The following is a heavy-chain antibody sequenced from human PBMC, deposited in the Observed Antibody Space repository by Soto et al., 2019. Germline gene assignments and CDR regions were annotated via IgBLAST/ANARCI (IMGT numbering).Heavy chain of an antibody. D-gene: IGHD3-22*01. CDR2: ISGSGGST. J-gene: IGHJ4*02. CDR3: ARSDEYERGITTIGVVVEPYFDY. CDR1: GFTFSSYA. V-gene: IGHV3-23*01. Sequence: GGSLRLSCAASGFTFSSYAMSWVRQGPGKGLEWVSAISGSGGSTYYADSVKGRFTISRDNSKNTLYLQMNSLRAEDTAVYYCARSDEYERGITTIGVVVEPYFDYWGQGTVVSVSA.